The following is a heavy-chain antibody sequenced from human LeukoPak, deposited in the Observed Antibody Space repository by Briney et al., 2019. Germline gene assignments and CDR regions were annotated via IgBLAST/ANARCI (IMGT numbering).Heavy chain of an antibody. J-gene: IGHJ3*02. CDR1: GGSISSYY. CDR3: ARDVIRDYDILTGYPDDAFDI. V-gene: IGHV4-4*07. D-gene: IGHD3-9*01. Sequence: PSETLSLTCTVSGGSISSYYWSWIRQPAGKGLEWIGRIYTSGSTDYNPSLKSRVTISVDTSKNQFSLKLSSVTAADTAVYYCARDVIRDYDILTGYPDDAFDIWGQGTMVTVSS. CDR2: IYTSGST.